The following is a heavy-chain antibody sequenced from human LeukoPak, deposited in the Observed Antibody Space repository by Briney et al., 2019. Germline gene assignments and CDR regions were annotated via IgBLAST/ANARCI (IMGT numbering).Heavy chain of an antibody. D-gene: IGHD3-10*01. J-gene: IGHJ6*02. CDR2: IDPSDSYT. CDR3: GGVMVRGVGYGMDV. CDR1: GXSFTSYC. V-gene: IGHV5-10-1*01. Sequence: GESLKISFKGSGXSFTSYCISWVRQMPGKGLEWMGRIDPSDSYTNYSPSFQGHVTISADKSISTAYLQWGSLKASDTAMYYCGGVMVRGVGYGMDVWGQGTTVTVSS.